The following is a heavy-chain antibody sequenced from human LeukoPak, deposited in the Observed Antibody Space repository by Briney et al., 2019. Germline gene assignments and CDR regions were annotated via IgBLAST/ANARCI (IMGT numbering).Heavy chain of an antibody. V-gene: IGHV4-31*03. Sequence: SETLSLTCTVSGGSISSGGYYWSWIRQHPGKGLEWIGYIYYSGSTYYNPSLKSRVTISVDTSKNQFSLKLSSVTAADTAVYYCARMVVVPAARQYYFDYWGQGTLVTVSS. CDR2: IYYSGST. D-gene: IGHD2-2*01. CDR3: ARMVVVPAARQYYFDY. CDR1: GGSISSGGYY. J-gene: IGHJ4*02.